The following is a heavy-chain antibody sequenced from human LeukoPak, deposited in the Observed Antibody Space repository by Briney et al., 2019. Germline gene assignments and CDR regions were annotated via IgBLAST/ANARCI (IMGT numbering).Heavy chain of an antibody. CDR1: GFIFSSYG. D-gene: IGHD1-14*01. CDR3: AKEGEVSPLFY. Sequence: GRSLRLSCAASGFIFSSYGVHWVRQAPGKGLEWVAVIWYDGSKKYYADSVKGRFIISRDNSRNTLYLQMNSLRAEDTAVYYFAKEGEVSPLFYWGQGTLATVSS. V-gene: IGHV3-33*06. CDR2: IWYDGSKK. J-gene: IGHJ4*02.